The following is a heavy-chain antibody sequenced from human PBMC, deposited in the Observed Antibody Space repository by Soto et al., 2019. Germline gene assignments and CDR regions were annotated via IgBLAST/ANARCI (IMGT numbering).Heavy chain of an antibody. CDR3: AHRPRGHSYYFGY. CDR2: LYWDDDE. V-gene: IGHV2-5*02. Sequence: QITLKESGPTLVKPTQTLTLTCTFSGFSLSTRGVGVGWIRQPPGKALEWLALLYWDDDEGYSPSLKSRLTIRQGPSKHQVVLTATNMDPVHTAPSYCAHRPRGHSYYFGYWGQGNLVTVSS. CDR1: GFSLSTRGVG. D-gene: IGHD5-18*01. J-gene: IGHJ4*02.